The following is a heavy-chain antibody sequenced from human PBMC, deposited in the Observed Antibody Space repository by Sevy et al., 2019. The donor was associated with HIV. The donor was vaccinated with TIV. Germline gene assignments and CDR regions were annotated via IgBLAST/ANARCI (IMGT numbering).Heavy chain of an antibody. CDR2: IIPLSTTT. J-gene: IGHJ4*02. CDR3: ATVGGYSAFEGPYYIDY. D-gene: IGHD5-12*01. Sequence: ASVKVSCKASGGPFSSFAFSLVRQAPGQGLEWMGGIIPLSTTTNYAQKFQGRVTITADESTSTAYMELSSLTSDDTAVYYCATVGGYSAFEGPYYIDYWGQRTLVTVSS. CDR1: GGPFSSFA. V-gene: IGHV1-69*13.